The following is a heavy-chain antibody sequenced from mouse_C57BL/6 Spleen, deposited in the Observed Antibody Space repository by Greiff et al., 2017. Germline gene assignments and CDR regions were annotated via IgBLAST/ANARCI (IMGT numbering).Heavy chain of an antibody. V-gene: IGHV1-82*01. CDR2: IYPGDGDT. CDR3: ARSHDGYPYYFDY. Sequence: VQLQQSGPELVKPGASVKISCKASGYAFSSSWMNWVKQRPGKGLEWIGRIYPGDGDTNYNGKFKGKATLTADKSSSTAYMQLSSLTSEYSAVYFCARSHDGYPYYFDYWGQGTTLTVSS. J-gene: IGHJ2*01. CDR1: GYAFSSSW. D-gene: IGHD2-3*01.